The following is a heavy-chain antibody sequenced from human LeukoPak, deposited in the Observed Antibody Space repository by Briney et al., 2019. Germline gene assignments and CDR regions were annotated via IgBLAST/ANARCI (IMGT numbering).Heavy chain of an antibody. D-gene: IGHD3-10*01. J-gene: IGHJ4*02. V-gene: IGHV1-69*13. Sequence: SVKASCKASGGTFSNYAINWVRQAPGQGLEWMGGIIPLFGTANYAQKFQGRVTITADESTSTAYMELSSLRSEDTAVYYCARDRGNLDYWGQGTLVTVSS. CDR3: ARDRGNLDY. CDR1: GGTFSNYA. CDR2: IIPLFGTA.